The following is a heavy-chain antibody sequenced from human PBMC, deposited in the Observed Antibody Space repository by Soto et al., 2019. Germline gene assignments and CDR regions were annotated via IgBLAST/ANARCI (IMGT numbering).Heavy chain of an antibody. D-gene: IGHD5-12*01. J-gene: IGHJ6*02. CDR2: IIPIFGTA. Sequence: GASVKVSCKASGGTFSGYAISWVRQAPGQGLEWMGGIIPIFGTANYAQKFQGRVTITADESTSTAYMELSSLRSEDTAVYYCASPNSGYDPRTTWCYGMDVWGQGTTVTVSS. V-gene: IGHV1-69*13. CDR1: GGTFSGYA. CDR3: ASPNSGYDPRTTWCYGMDV.